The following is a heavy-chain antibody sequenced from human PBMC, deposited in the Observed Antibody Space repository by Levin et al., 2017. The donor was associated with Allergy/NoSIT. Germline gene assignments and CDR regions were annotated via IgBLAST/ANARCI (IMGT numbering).Heavy chain of an antibody. D-gene: IGHD3-10*01. CDR2: IYYSGST. CDR1: GGSISSSSYY. V-gene: IGHV4-39*01. Sequence: SQTLSLPCTVSGGSISSSSYYWGWIRQPPGKGLEWIGSIYYSGSTYYNPSLKSRVTISVDTSKNQFSLKLSSVTAADTAVYYCARLRGGFDPWGQGTLVTVSS. CDR3: ARLRGGFDP. J-gene: IGHJ5*02.